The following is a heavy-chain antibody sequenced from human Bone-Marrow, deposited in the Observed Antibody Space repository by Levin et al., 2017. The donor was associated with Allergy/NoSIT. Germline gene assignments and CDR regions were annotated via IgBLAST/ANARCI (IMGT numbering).Heavy chain of an antibody. Sequence: VASVKVSCKASGYTFTSYAIQWVRQAPGQRLEWVGWINAGNGATKYSQRFQGRVTITRDTSANTAYMELTSLTSEDTAVYYCARDIVYSSSGFDYWGQGTLVTVSS. V-gene: IGHV1-3*01. CDR2: INAGNGAT. CDR3: ARDIVYSSSGFDY. D-gene: IGHD3-22*01. J-gene: IGHJ4*02. CDR1: GYTFTSYA.